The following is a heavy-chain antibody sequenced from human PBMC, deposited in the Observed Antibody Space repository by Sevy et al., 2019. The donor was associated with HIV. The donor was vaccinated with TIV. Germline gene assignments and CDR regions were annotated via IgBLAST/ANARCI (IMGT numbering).Heavy chain of an antibody. J-gene: IGHJ4*02. D-gene: IGHD3-3*01. CDR3: ARWDFGVVIAFDY. Sequence: GGSLRLSCAASGFTFSSYSMNWVRQAPGKGLEWVSYISSSSSTIYYADSLKGGFTISGDKAKNSLYLQMNSLRAEDTAVYYCARWDFGVVIAFDYWGQGTLVTVSS. CDR2: ISSSSSTI. V-gene: IGHV3-48*01. CDR1: GFTFSSYS.